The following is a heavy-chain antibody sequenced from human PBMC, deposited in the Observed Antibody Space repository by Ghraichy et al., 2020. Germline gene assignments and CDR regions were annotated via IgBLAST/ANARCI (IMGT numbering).Heavy chain of an antibody. J-gene: IGHJ5*02. CDR2: IYYSGST. CDR1: GGSISSSSYY. CDR3: ARVPPDTFGGVRPPFLNWFDP. V-gene: IGHV4-39*07. Sequence: SETLSLTCTVSGGSISSSSYYWGWIRQPPGKGLEWIGSIYYSGSTYYNPSLKSRVTISVDTSKNQFSLKLSSVTAADTAVYYCARVPPDTFGGVRPPFLNWFDPWGQGTLVTVSS. D-gene: IGHD3-16*01.